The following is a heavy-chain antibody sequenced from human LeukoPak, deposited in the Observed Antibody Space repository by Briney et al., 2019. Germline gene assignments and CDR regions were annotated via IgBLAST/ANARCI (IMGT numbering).Heavy chain of an antibody. Sequence: SQTLSLTCAVSGGSISSGGYSWSWIRQPPGKGLEWIGYIYHSGSIYYSPSLKSRVTISVDRSKNQFSLKLSSVTAADTAVYYCARGPRGSYRPYFDYWGQGTLVTVSS. CDR2: IYHSGSI. CDR3: ARGPRGSYRPYFDY. J-gene: IGHJ4*02. CDR1: GGSISSGGYS. D-gene: IGHD1-26*01. V-gene: IGHV4-30-2*01.